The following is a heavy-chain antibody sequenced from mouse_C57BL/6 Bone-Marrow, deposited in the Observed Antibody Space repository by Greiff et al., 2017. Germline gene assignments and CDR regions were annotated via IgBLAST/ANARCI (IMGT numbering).Heavy chain of an antibody. Sequence: QVQLQQPGAELVKPGASVKVSCKASGYTFTSYWMHWVKQRPGQGLEWIGRIHPSGGDTNYNQKFKGKATLTVDKSSSTAYMQLSSLTSEDSAVYYCAIWGLRRPTLYYFDYWGQGTTLTVSS. CDR3: AIWGLRRPTLYYFDY. V-gene: IGHV1-74*01. CDR1: GYTFTSYW. J-gene: IGHJ2*01. CDR2: IHPSGGDT. D-gene: IGHD2-2*01.